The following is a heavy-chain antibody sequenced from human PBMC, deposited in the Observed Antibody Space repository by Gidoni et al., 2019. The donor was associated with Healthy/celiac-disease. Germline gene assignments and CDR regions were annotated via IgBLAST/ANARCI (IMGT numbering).Heavy chain of an antibody. CDR3: ARDLIVEQYYYYYGMDV. V-gene: IGHV3-21*01. CDR1: GFPFSSYS. CDR2: ISSSSSYI. J-gene: IGHJ6*02. D-gene: IGHD2-21*01. Sequence: EVQLVESVGGLVKPGGSLSLSCAASGFPFSSYSMNWVRQAQGKGLEWVSSISSSSSYIYYADSVKGRFTISRDNAKNSLYLQMNSLRAEDTAVYYCARDLIVEQYYYYYGMDVWGQGTTVTVSS.